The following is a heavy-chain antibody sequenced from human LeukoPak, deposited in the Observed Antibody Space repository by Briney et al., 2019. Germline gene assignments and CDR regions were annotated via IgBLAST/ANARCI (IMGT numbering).Heavy chain of an antibody. J-gene: IGHJ4*02. CDR2: ISSSSSYI. CDR1: GFTFSSYS. Sequence: PGGSLRLSCAASGFTFSSYSMNWVRQAPGKGLEWVSSISSSSSYIYYADSVKGRFTISRDNAKNSLYLQMNSLRAEDTAVYYCARGSGRWLQLVRYYFDYWGQGTLVTVSS. D-gene: IGHD5-24*01. V-gene: IGHV3-21*01. CDR3: ARGSGRWLQLVRYYFDY.